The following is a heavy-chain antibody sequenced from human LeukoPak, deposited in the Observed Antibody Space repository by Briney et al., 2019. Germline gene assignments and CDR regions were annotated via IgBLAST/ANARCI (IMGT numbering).Heavy chain of an antibody. J-gene: IGHJ4*02. CDR2: IYTSGST. D-gene: IGHD6-13*01. Sequence: SQTLSLTCTVSGGSISSGSYYWSWIRHPAGKGLEWIGRIYTSGSTNYNPSLKSRVTISVDTSKNQFSLKLSSVTAADTAVYYCAKIAADGAYWGQGTLVTVSS. CDR3: AKIAADGAY. V-gene: IGHV4-61*02. CDR1: GGSISSGSYY.